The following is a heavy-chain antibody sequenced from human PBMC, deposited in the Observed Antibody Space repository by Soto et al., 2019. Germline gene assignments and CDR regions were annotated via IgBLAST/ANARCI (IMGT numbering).Heavy chain of an antibody. Sequence: QVQLQESGPGLVKPSETLSLTCTVSGGSISSYYWSWIRQPPGKGLEWIGCIFYSGITNYNPSLKRRVTISVDTSKNQFSLTLSSVTAADAAVYYCARRRGPPDYWGQGTLVTVSS. V-gene: IGHV4-59*01. CDR2: IFYSGIT. J-gene: IGHJ4*02. CDR3: ARRRGPPDY. CDR1: GGSISSYY.